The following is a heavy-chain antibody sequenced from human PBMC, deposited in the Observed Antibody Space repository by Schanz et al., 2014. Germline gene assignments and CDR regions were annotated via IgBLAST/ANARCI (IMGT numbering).Heavy chain of an antibody. CDR1: GFTFSNYA. CDR2: ISFDGRNK. Sequence: QVQLVESGGGVVQPGRSLRLSCAASGFTFSNYAMHWVRQAPGKGLDWLAVISFDGRNKYHAQSVKGRFTISRDNSKNTLYLQMNSLRPEDTAVYYCVKVCSGSECSFLDYWGQGTLVTVSS. J-gene: IGHJ4*02. CDR3: VKVCSGSECSFLDY. V-gene: IGHV3-30*18. D-gene: IGHD1-26*01.